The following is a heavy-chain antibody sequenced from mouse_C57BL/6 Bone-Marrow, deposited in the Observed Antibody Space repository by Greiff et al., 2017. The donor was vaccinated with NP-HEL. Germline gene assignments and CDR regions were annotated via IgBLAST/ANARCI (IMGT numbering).Heavy chain of an antibody. CDR3: ARDLTTGVATDFDV. Sequence: EVQRVESGGGLVKPGGSLKLSCAASGFTFSSYAMSWVRQTPEKRLEWVATISDGGSYTYYPDNVKGRFTISRDNAKNNLYLQMSHLTSEDTAMYYCARDLTTGVATDFDVWGTGTTVTVSS. CDR1: GFTFSSYA. J-gene: IGHJ1*03. CDR2: ISDGGSYT. V-gene: IGHV5-4*01. D-gene: IGHD1-1*01.